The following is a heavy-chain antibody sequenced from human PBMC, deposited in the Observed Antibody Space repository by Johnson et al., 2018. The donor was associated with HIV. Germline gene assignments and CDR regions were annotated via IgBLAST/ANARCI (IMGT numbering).Heavy chain of an antibody. Sequence: VQLVESGGRLVQPGGSLGLSCAASGFTFSNYAMSWVRQAPGKGLEWVSAISGSGGSTYYADSVKGRFTISRDNSKNTLYLQMNSLRAEDTAVYYCAREGWLLYAFDIWGQGTMVTVSS. D-gene: IGHD5-12*01. CDR3: AREGWLLYAFDI. CDR2: ISGSGGST. V-gene: IGHV3-23*04. J-gene: IGHJ3*02. CDR1: GFTFSNYA.